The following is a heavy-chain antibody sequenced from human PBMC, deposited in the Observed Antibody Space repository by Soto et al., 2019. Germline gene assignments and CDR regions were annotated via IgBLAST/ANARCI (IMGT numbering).Heavy chain of an antibody. D-gene: IGHD5-12*01. Sequence: QVQLQESGPGLVKPSETLSLTCTVSGASVSTEGYYWSWIRQPPGKGLEWLGYVHHSGITKHDPPPNSRLTTSDVTSKNKVFPGLYSVDAGGTGVYYRARLRRLAPRATYYYPRMDVWGQGTTVTVSS. CDR2: VHHSGIT. CDR1: GASVSTEGYY. V-gene: IGHV4-61*08. J-gene: IGHJ6*02. CDR3: ARLRRLAPRATYYYPRMDV.